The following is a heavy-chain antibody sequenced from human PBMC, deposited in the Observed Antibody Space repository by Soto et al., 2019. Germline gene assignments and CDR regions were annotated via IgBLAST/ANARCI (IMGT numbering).Heavy chain of an antibody. CDR2: IGPETGAT. V-gene: IGHV1-2*02. J-gene: IGHJ4*02. Sequence: ASVKVSCKASGYTFTGHYIHWVRQAPEPGPEWMGEIGPETGATRYAQKFQGRVTMTRDMSITTVYMELNNLSPDDTAVYYCGRGRSGQIVVFYWGQGTPVTVSS. CDR3: GRGRSGQIVVFY. D-gene: IGHD1-26*01. CDR1: GYTFTGHY.